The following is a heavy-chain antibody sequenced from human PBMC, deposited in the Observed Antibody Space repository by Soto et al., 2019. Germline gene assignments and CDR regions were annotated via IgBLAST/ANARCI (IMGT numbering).Heavy chain of an antibody. CDR1: GGSISSSSYY. CDR3: ARLSGGFWSGYYAGCDA. Sequence: QLQLQESGPGLVKPSETLSLTCTVSGGSISSSSYYWGWIRQPPGKGLEWIGSIYYSGSTYYNPSLKSRVTISVDTAKNQFSLKLSSVTAADTAVYCCARLSGGFWSGYYAGCDAWGQGTLVTVSS. CDR2: IYYSGST. D-gene: IGHD3-3*01. J-gene: IGHJ5*02. V-gene: IGHV4-39*01.